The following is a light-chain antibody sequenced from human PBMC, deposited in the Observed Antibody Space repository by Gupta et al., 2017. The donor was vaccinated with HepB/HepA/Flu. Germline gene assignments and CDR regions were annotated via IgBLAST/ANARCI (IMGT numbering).Light chain of an antibody. CDR2: DVT. V-gene: IGLV2-23*02. CDR1: SHDVGSYDL. J-gene: IGLJ1*01. Sequence: QSALTQPASVSGSPGQSITISCTGTSHDVGSYDLVSWYQHHPGKAPKLMIYDVTKRPSGVSNRFSGSKSGNTASLTISGLQAEDEADYYCCSYAGSGTFYVFGTGTKVTVL. CDR3: CSYAGSGTFYV.